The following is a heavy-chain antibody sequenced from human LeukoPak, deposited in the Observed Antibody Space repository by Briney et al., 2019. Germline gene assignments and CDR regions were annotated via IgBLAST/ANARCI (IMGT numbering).Heavy chain of an antibody. D-gene: IGHD3-10*01. J-gene: IGHJ4*02. CDR3: ARFRGSGSHTLYSFDY. CDR1: GFPFSINA. Sequence: PGGSLRLSCAASGFPFSINAMSWVRQAPGKGLEWVSGISGTGGGTFYADSVKGRFSISRDDSINTLCLQMSSLRAEDTAVYYCARFRGSGSHTLYSFDYWGQGSLVTVSS. CDR2: ISGTGGGT. V-gene: IGHV3-23*01.